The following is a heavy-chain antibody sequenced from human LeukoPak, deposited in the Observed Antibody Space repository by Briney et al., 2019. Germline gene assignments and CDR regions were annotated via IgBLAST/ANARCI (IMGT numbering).Heavy chain of an antibody. J-gene: IGHJ4*02. CDR3: TTADGYSYGYGIDY. CDR1: GFTFSNAW. D-gene: IGHD5-18*01. CDR2: NKSKTDGGTT. V-gene: IGHV3-15*01. Sequence: GGSLRLSCADSGFTFSNAWMSWVRQAPGKGLERVGRNKSKTDGGTTDYAAPVKGRFTISRDDSKNPLYLQMNSLKTEDTAVYYCTTADGYSYGYGIDYWGQGTLVTVSS.